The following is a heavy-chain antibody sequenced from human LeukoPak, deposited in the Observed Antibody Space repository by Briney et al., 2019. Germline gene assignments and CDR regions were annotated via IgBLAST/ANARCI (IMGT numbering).Heavy chain of an antibody. V-gene: IGHV4-59*08. CDR3: ARQAYCSGTSCYPFDY. J-gene: IGHJ4*02. CDR1: GGSISSYY. CDR2: IYYSGST. D-gene: IGHD2-2*01. Sequence: PSETLSLTCTVSGGSISSYYWSWIRQPPGKGLEWIGYIYYSGSTSYNPSLKSRVTISVDTSKNQFSLKLDSVTAADTAVYYCARQAYCSGTSCYPFDYWGQGTLVTVSS.